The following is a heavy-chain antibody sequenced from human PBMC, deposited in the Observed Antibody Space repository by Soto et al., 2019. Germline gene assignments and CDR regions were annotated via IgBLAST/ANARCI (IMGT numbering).Heavy chain of an antibody. Sequence: QDQLVQSGGEVKKPGASVKVSCKASGYSFTNYGITWVRQAPGQGFEGMGWISAYNGDTNDAQKLQGRVTMTTDASTSTASLELRSLRSDDTAVYYCARDRGVAPPVAGNTHYYYYMDVWGKGTTVTVSS. CDR3: ARDRGVAPPVAGNTHYYYYMDV. CDR1: GYSFTNYG. CDR2: ISAYNGDT. V-gene: IGHV1-18*01. J-gene: IGHJ6*03. D-gene: IGHD6-19*01.